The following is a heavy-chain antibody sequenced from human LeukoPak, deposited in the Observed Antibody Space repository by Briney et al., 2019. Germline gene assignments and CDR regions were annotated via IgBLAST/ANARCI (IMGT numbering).Heavy chain of an antibody. CDR3: ARVQGTLGYCSTTSCYNMDY. V-gene: IGHV1-2*02. CDR1: GYTFTDQY. D-gene: IGHD2-2*02. Sequence: GASVTVSCKASGYTFTDQYLHWLRQAPGQGLEWMGWINPNSGGTSYAQKFQGRVTMTRDTSISTAYMELSSLRSDDTAVYYCARVQGTLGYCSTTSCYNMDYWGQGTLVTVSS. CDR2: INPNSGGT. J-gene: IGHJ4*02.